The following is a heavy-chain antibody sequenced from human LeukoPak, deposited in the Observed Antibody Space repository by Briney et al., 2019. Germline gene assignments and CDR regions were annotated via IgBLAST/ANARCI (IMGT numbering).Heavy chain of an antibody. CDR3: AKDPHYYGSGSSYEYFQH. CDR1: GFTFSSYG. V-gene: IGHV3-30*18. J-gene: IGHJ1*01. CDR2: ISYDGSNK. D-gene: IGHD3-10*01. Sequence: QSGRSLRLSCAASGFTFSSYGMHWVRQAPGKGLEWVAVISYDGSNKYYADSVKGRFTISRDNSKNTLYLQMNSLRAEDTAVYYCAKDPHYYGSGSSYEYFQHWGQGTLVTVSS.